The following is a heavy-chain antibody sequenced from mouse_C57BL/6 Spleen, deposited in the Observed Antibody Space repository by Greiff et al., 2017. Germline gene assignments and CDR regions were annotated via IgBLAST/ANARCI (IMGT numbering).Heavy chain of an antibody. Sequence: VQLQQPGAELVRPGSSVKLSCKASGYTFTSYWMHWVKQRPIQGLEWIGNIDPSDSETHYNQKFKDKATLTVDKSSSTAYMQLSSLTSEDSAVYYCARGNYGNRFAYWGQGTLVTVSA. CDR3: ARGNYGNRFAY. CDR2: IDPSDSET. J-gene: IGHJ3*01. CDR1: GYTFTSYW. D-gene: IGHD2-1*01. V-gene: IGHV1-52*01.